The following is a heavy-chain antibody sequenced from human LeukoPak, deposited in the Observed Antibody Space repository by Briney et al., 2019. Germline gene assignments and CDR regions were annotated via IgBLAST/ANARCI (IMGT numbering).Heavy chain of an antibody. J-gene: IGHJ4*02. CDR2: IYHNGRT. V-gene: IGHV4-59*08. CDR1: GGSISSYY. Sequence: PSETLSLTCTVSGGSISSYYWSWIRQPPGKGLEWIGYIYHNGRTNYNPSLKSRVTISVDTSENQFSLKLSSVTAADTAMYYCASFSDYGGNFFDYWGQGTLVTVSS. CDR3: ASFSDYGGNFFDY. D-gene: IGHD4-23*01.